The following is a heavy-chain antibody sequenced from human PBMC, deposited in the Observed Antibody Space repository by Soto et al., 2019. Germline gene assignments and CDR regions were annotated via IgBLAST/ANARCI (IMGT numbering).Heavy chain of an antibody. V-gene: IGHV1-69*01. Sequence: QVQLVQSGAGVKKPGSSVKVSCKASGGTFSSYAISWVRQAPGQGLEWMGGIIPIFGTANYAQKFQGRVTITADESTSTAYTELSSLRSEDTAVYYCARSAAAAIGNYYYYGMDVWGQGTTVTVSS. CDR2: IIPIFGTA. CDR1: GGTFSSYA. CDR3: ARSAAAAIGNYYYYGMDV. D-gene: IGHD6-13*01. J-gene: IGHJ6*02.